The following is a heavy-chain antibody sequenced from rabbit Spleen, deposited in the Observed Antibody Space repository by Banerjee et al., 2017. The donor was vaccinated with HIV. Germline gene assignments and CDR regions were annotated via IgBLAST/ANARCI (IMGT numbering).Heavy chain of an antibody. V-gene: IGHV1S45*01. D-gene: IGHD4-1*01. J-gene: IGHJ4*01. CDR1: GVSLNDKDV. Sequence: QEQLVESGGGLVQPEGSLTLTCKASGVSLNDKDVMCWVRQAPGKGLEWIACINIVTGKSVYASWAKGRFTMSRTSSTTVTLQMTSLTAADTATYFCARDLAGAIGWNFYLWGPGTLVTVS. CDR2: INIVTGKS. CDR3: ARDLAGAIGWNFYL.